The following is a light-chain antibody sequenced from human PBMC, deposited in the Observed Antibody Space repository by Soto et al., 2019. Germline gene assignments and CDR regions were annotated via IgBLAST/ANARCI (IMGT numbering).Light chain of an antibody. CDR1: QSIKSW. Sequence: DIQMTQSPSILSASVGDRVTITCRASQSIKSWLAWYQQKAGTAPKLLIYDASTLEGGVPSRFSGSGSGTEFTLTISSLQPDDFATFYCQQYDDYPLTFGGGTKLEIK. J-gene: IGKJ4*01. V-gene: IGKV1-5*01. CDR3: QQYDDYPLT. CDR2: DAS.